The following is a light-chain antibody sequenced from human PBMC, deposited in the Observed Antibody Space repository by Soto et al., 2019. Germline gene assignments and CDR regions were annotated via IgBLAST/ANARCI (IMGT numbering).Light chain of an antibody. J-gene: IGLJ1*01. CDR3: QSYDGSLRV. CDR2: GNS. V-gene: IGLV1-40*01. CDR1: SSNIGAGYD. Sequence: QSVLTQLPSLSGVPGQRVTISCTGSSSNIGAGYDVHWYQQLPGTAPKLLIYGNSNRPSGVPDRFSGSKSGTSASLAITGLQAEDEADYYCQSYDGSLRVFGTGTKVTVL.